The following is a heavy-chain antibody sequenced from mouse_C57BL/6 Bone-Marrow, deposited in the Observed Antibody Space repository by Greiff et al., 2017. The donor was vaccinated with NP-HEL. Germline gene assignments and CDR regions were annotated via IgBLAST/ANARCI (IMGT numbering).Heavy chain of an antibody. Sequence: EVQLQQSGTVLARPGASVKMSCKTSGYTFTSYWMHWVKQRPGQGLEWIGAIYPGNSDTSYNQKFKGKAKLTAVTSASTAYMELSSLTNEDSAVYYCTRFGAIYYDYERGGPWFAYWGQGTLVTVSA. V-gene: IGHV1-5*01. D-gene: IGHD2-4*01. J-gene: IGHJ3*01. CDR2: IYPGNSDT. CDR3: TRFGAIYYDYERGGPWFAY. CDR1: GYTFTSYW.